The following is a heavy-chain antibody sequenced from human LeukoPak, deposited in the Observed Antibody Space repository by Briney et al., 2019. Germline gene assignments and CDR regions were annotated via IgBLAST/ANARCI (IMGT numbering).Heavy chain of an antibody. V-gene: IGHV3-64*01. Sequence: PGGSLRLSCAASGFTFSSYAMHWVRQAPGKGLEYVSAISSNGGSTYYANSVKGRFTISRDNSKNTLYPQMGSLRAEDMAVYYCAREPTYYYDSSGAFDIWGQGTMVTVSS. D-gene: IGHD3-22*01. J-gene: IGHJ3*02. CDR3: AREPTYYYDSSGAFDI. CDR1: GFTFSSYA. CDR2: ISSNGGST.